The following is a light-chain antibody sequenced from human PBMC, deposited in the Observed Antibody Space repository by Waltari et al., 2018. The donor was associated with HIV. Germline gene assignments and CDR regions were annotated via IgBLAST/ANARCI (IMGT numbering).Light chain of an antibody. CDR2: AAS. CDR3: QQGYMTPYT. V-gene: IGKV1-39*01. CDR1: QSVSTY. Sequence: DIQMTQSPFSLSASVGDRVTITCRASQSVSTYLNWYQQKPGRAPKLLIYAASSFQSGVPSRFSGSGSGTDFSLTSTSLQPEDFATYYCQQGYMTPYTFGQGTKLEIK. J-gene: IGKJ2*01.